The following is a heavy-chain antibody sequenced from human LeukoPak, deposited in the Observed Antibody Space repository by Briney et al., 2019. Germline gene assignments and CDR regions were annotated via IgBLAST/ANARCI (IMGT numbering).Heavy chain of an antibody. CDR3: ARDRWGSYFDY. Sequence: GRSLRLSCAASGFTFSSYAMHWVRQAPGKGLEWVAVISYDGSNKYYADSVKGRFTISRDDSKNTLYLQMNCLRAEDTAVYYCARDRWGSYFDYWGQGTLVTVSS. V-gene: IGHV3-30*01. CDR2: ISYDGSNK. J-gene: IGHJ4*02. D-gene: IGHD3-16*01. CDR1: GFTFSSYA.